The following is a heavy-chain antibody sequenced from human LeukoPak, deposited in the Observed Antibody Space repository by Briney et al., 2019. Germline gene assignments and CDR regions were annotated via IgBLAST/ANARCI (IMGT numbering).Heavy chain of an antibody. V-gene: IGHV4-59*01. CDR2: IYYSGST. CDR1: GGSISSYY. CDR3: ARALYYYDSSGYYDY. Sequence: SETQSLTCTVSGGSISSYYWSWIRQPPGKGLEWIGYIYYSGSTNYNPSLKSRVTISVDTSKNQFSLKLSSVTAADTAVYYCARALYYYDSSGYYDYWGQGTLVTVSS. J-gene: IGHJ4*02. D-gene: IGHD3-22*01.